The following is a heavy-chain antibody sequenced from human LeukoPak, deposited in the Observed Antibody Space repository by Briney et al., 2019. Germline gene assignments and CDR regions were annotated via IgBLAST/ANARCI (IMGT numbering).Heavy chain of an antibody. V-gene: IGHV3-48*01. CDR1: EFTFSSYS. J-gene: IGHJ6*03. Sequence: GGSLRLSCAGSEFTFSSYSMHWVRQAPGKGLEWVSYISSSSSTIYYADSVKGRFTISRDNAKNSLYLQMNSLRAEDTAVYYCARGEFGDYYYFYMDVWGKGTTVTVSS. CDR2: ISSSSSTI. CDR3: ARGEFGDYYYFYMDV. D-gene: IGHD2/OR15-2a*01.